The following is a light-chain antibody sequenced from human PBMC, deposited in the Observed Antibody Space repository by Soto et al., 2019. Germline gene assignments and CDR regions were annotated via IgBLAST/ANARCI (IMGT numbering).Light chain of an antibody. Sequence: DIQLTQSPSSLSASVGDTVTITCRAGQTVKNYLNWYQLKPGKVPKLLIYAASSLQNGVPARFVGGTSGTDFPLTIITLQPEDFATYDFQQSYSDRQTFGQGTKLEI. J-gene: IGKJ2*01. V-gene: IGKV1-39*01. CDR1: QTVKNY. CDR2: AAS. CDR3: QQSYSDRQT.